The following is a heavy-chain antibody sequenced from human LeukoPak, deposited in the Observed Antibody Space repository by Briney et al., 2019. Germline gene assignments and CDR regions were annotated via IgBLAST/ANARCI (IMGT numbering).Heavy chain of an antibody. J-gene: IGHJ4*02. CDR2: ISWNSGSI. D-gene: IGHD3-10*01. Sequence: GGSLRLSCAASGFTFDDYAMHWVRQAPGKGLEWVSGISWNSGSIGYADSVKGRFTFSRDNAKNSLYLQMNSLRAEDTALYYCAKDMWGSGSYSYYFDYWGQGTLVTVSS. CDR3: AKDMWGSGSYSYYFDY. V-gene: IGHV3-9*01. CDR1: GFTFDDYA.